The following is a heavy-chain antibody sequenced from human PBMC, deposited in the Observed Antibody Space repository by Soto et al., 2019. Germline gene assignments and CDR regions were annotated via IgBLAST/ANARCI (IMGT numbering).Heavy chain of an antibody. CDR1: GGSISSYY. Sequence: PSETLSLTCTVSGGSISSYYWSWIRQPPGKGLEWVGRIKSKTDGGITDYAAPVKGRFTISRDDSKNTLYLQMNSLKTEDTAVYYCTTDPHPRGDFWSGLVVYYGMDVWGQGTTVTVSS. D-gene: IGHD3-3*01. V-gene: IGHV3-15*01. J-gene: IGHJ6*02. CDR3: TTDPHPRGDFWSGLVVYYGMDV. CDR2: IKSKTDGGIT.